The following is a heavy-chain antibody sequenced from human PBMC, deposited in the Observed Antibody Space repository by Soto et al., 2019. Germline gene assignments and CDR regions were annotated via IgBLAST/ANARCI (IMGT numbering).Heavy chain of an antibody. CDR3: ARETVELATNG. J-gene: IGHJ4*02. CDR2: IKQDGSEK. CDR1: GFTFSSYW. Sequence: VGSLRLSCAASGFTFSSYWMSWVRQAPGKGLEWVANIKQDGSEKYYVDSVKGRFTISRDNAENSLFLQMSSLRAEDTAVYYCARETVELATNGWGQGTLVTVSS. V-gene: IGHV3-7*01. D-gene: IGHD5-12*01.